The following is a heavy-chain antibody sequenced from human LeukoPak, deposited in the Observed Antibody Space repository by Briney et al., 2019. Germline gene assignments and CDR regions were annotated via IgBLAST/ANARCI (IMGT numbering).Heavy chain of an antibody. CDR1: GYTFTGYY. Sequence: GASVKVSCKASGYTFTGYYMHWVRQAPGQGLEWMGWINPNSGGTNYAQKFQGRVTMTRDTSISTAYMELSSLRSDDTAVYYCARALTTVTTEGGWGQGTLVTVSS. D-gene: IGHD4-17*01. J-gene: IGHJ4*02. CDR3: ARALTTVTTEGG. CDR2: INPNSGGT. V-gene: IGHV1-2*02.